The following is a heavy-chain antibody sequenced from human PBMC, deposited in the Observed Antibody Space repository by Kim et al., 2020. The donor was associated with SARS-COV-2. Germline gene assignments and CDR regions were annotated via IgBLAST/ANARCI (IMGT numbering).Heavy chain of an antibody. CDR1: GFTFSSYG. CDR2: ISYDGSNK. CDR3: AKEGSSWYRVTPRYFQH. Sequence: GGSLRLSCAASGFTFSSYGMHWVRQAPGKGLEWVAVISYDGSNKYYADSVKGRFTISRDNSKNTLYLQMNSLRAEDTAVYYCAKEGSSWYRVTPRYFQHWGQGTLVTVSS. D-gene: IGHD6-13*01. J-gene: IGHJ1*01. V-gene: IGHV3-30*18.